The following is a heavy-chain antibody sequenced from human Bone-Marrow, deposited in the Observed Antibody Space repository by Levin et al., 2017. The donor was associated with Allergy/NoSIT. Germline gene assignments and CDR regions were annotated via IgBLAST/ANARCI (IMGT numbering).Heavy chain of an antibody. CDR3: ARDRVGYVGSGDYYYGMDV. CDR1: GGSISSYY. CDR2: IYYSGST. D-gene: IGHD5-12*01. Sequence: PSETLSLTCTVSGGSISSYYWSWIRQPPGKGLEWIGYIYYSGSTNYNPSLKSRVTISVDTSKNQFSLKLSSVTAADTAVYYCARDRVGYVGSGDYYYGMDVWGQGTTVTVSS. J-gene: IGHJ6*02. V-gene: IGHV4-59*01.